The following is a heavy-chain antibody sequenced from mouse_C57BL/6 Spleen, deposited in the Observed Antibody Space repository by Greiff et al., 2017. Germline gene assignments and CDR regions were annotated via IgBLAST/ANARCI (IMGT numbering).Heavy chain of an antibody. J-gene: IGHJ3*01. CDR1: GYAFSSSW. CDR3: AREAGIAY. Sequence: QVQLQQSGPELVKPGASVKISCKASGYAFSSSWMNWVKQRPEKGLEWIGRIYPGDGDTNYNGKFKGKATLTADKSSSTAYMQLSSLTSEDSAVYFCAREAGIAYWGQGTLVTVSA. CDR2: IYPGDGDT. V-gene: IGHV1-82*01. D-gene: IGHD4-1*01.